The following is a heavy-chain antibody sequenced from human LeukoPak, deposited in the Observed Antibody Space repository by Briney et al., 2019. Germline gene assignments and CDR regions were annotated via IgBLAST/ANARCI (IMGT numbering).Heavy chain of an antibody. CDR2: INQDGSVK. D-gene: IGHD4/OR15-4a*01. J-gene: IGHJ5*02. CDR1: GFTFTSHC. Sequence: PGGSLSLSRAASGFTFTSHCRNWVRQAPGKGLEWVANINQDGSVKYYVDSVKGRFTISRDNAKNSIYLQMNSLRAEDTAVYYCARGLTVAANLLLPGSQGTLVTVSS. CDR3: ARGLTVAANLLLP. V-gene: IGHV3-7*05.